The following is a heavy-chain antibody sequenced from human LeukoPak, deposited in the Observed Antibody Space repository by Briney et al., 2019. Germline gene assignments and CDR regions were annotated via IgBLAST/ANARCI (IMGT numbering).Heavy chain of an antibody. CDR2: IYYSGST. CDR1: GGSISSSGYY. D-gene: IGHD6-19*01. CDR3: ARGIGSGWPPYYYYGMDV. J-gene: IGHJ6*02. V-gene: IGHV4-39*01. Sequence: KPSETLSLTCTVSGGSISSSGYYWGWIRQPPGKGLEWIGSIYYSGSTYYNPSLKSRVTIFVDTSKNQFSLKLSSVTAADTAVYYCARGIGSGWPPYYYYGMDVWGQGTTVTVSS.